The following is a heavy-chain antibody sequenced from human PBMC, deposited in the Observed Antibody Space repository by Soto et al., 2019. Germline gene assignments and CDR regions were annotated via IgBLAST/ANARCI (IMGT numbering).Heavy chain of an antibody. CDR1: GGTFSSYA. V-gene: IGHV1-69*06. CDR3: ARDPVDTAMAYYYYGMDV. Sequence: QVQLVQSGAEVKKPGSSVKVSCKASGGTFSSYAISWVRQAPGQGLEWMGGIIPIFGTANYAQKFQGRVTITSDKSTSTAYMELSSLRSEDTAVYYCARDPVDTAMAYYYYGMDVWGQGTTVTVYS. CDR2: IIPIFGTA. D-gene: IGHD5-18*01. J-gene: IGHJ6*02.